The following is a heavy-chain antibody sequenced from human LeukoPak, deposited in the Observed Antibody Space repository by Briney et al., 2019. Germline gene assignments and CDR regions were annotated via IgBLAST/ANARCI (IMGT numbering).Heavy chain of an antibody. V-gene: IGHV1-69*01. CDR3: ARWDSSGYEAFDI. Sequence: SVKVSCKASGGTFSSYAISWVRQAPGQGLKWMGGSMPIFGTANYAQKFEGRVTITADESTNTAYMELSSLRSEDTAVYYCARWDSSGYEAFDIWGQGTMVTVSS. CDR1: GGTFSSYA. J-gene: IGHJ3*02. D-gene: IGHD3-22*01. CDR2: SMPIFGTA.